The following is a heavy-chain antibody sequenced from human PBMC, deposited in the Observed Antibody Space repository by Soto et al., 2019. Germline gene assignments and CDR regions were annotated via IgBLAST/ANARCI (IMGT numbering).Heavy chain of an antibody. CDR3: THRLVGSGQGY. D-gene: IGHD2-15*01. CDR1: WFSLTTGRVG. J-gene: IGHJ4*02. Sequence: QITLEETGPTLVKPTQTLTLTCTFSWFSLTTGRVGVGWIRQPPGKALEWLAVIHWNDDNHYSPSLKSRLTITKDTSKNQVVLTLTSVDPVDTATYYCTHRLVGSGQGYWGQGTLVTVSS. CDR2: IHWNDDN. V-gene: IGHV2-5*01.